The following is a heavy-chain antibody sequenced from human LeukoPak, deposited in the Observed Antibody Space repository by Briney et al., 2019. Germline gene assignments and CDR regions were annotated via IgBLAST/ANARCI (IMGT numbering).Heavy chain of an antibody. Sequence: SETLSLTCTVSGDSISSGDYYWSWIRQPAGKGLEWIGRISSSGSTNYNPSLKSRVTISVDTSKNQFSLKLSSVTAADTAVYYCAREVVGYNLNYYYYYMDVWGKGTTVTISS. CDR1: GDSISSGDYY. CDR2: ISSSGST. J-gene: IGHJ6*03. D-gene: IGHD5-24*01. CDR3: AREVVGYNLNYYYYYMDV. V-gene: IGHV4-61*02.